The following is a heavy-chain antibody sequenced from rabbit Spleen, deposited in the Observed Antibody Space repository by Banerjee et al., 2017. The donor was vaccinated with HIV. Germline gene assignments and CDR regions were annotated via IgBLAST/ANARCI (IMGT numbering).Heavy chain of an antibody. J-gene: IGHJ4*01. V-gene: IGHV1S45*01. CDR3: ARNFDL. Sequence: QEQLVESGGGLFQPEGSLTLTCTASGFTLSSYWMCWVRQAPGKGLEWIGCIHTGSGSTWYASWVNGRLTISKTSSTTVTLQMTTLTAADTATYFCARNFDLWGPGTLVTVS. CDR2: IHTGSGST. CDR1: GFTLSSYW.